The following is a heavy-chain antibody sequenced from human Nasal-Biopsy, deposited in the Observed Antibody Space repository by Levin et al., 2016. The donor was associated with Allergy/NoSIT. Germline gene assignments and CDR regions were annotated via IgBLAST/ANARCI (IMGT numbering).Heavy chain of an antibody. V-gene: IGHV3-15*01. CDR3: TTVPPVVMGMPASDI. CDR2: IQTRADGGTT. CDR1: GFTFYNAW. D-gene: IGHD2/OR15-2a*01. Sequence: GESLKISCAASGFTFYNAWMTWVRLSPGMGLEWVGRIQTRADGGTTEYAAPVKGRFTISRDDSKKMVYLQMNSLKSEDTALYYCTTVPPVVMGMPASDIWGQGTMVIVSS. J-gene: IGHJ3*02.